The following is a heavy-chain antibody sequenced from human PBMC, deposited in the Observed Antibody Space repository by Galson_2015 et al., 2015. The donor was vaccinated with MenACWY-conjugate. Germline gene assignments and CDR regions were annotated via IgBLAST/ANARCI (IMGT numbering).Heavy chain of an antibody. CDR1: GFTFSSYG. D-gene: IGHD6-19*01. CDR3: AKGGLWYSSGWYSNYYYYGMDV. Sequence: SLRLSCAASGFTFSSYGMHWVRQAPGKGLEWVAVISYDGSNKYYADSVKGRFTISRGNSKNTLYLQMNSLRAEDTAVYYCAKGGLWYSSGWYSNYYYYGMDVWGQGTTVTVSS. J-gene: IGHJ6*02. CDR2: ISYDGSNK. V-gene: IGHV3-30*18.